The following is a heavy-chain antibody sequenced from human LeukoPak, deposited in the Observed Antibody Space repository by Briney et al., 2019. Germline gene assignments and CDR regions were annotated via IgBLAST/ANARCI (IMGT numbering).Heavy chain of an antibody. V-gene: IGHV3-7*01. CDR1: GFTFSTYW. CDR2: MKGDGSEK. J-gene: IGHJ3*01. Sequence: GGSLRLSCAASGFTFSTYWMTWVRQAPGKGLEWVANMKGDGSEKHYVDSVKGRFTISRDNAKNSLYLQMNSLRAEDTAVYYCARPEYTAAYDLWGQGTMVTVSS. D-gene: IGHD2/OR15-2a*01. CDR3: ARPEYTAAYDL.